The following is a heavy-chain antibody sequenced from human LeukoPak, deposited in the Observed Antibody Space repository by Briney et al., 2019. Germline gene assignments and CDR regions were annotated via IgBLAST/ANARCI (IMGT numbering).Heavy chain of an antibody. D-gene: IGHD2-2*01. CDR1: GFTFSSYS. CDR2: ISSSSSYI. J-gene: IGHJ4*02. CDR3: ARDIGYCSSTSCSDY. V-gene: IGHV3-21*01. Sequence: PGGSLRPSCAASGFTFSSYSMNWVRQAPGKGLEWVSSISSSSSYIYYADSVKGRFTISRDNAKNSLYLQMNSLRAEDTAVYYCARDIGYCSSTSCSDYWGQGTLVTVSS.